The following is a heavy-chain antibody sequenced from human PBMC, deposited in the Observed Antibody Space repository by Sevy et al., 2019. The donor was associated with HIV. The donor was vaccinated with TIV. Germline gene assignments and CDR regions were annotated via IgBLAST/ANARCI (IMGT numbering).Heavy chain of an antibody. Sequence: GGSLRLSCAASGFTFSSYAMHWVRQAPGKGLEWVAVISYDGSNKYYADSVKGRFTISRDNSKNTLYLQMNSLRAEDTAVYYCARDGGDIVLMVYAPYYYYGMDVWGQRTTVTVSS. CDR2: ISYDGSNK. CDR3: ARDGGDIVLMVYAPYYYYGMDV. J-gene: IGHJ6*02. D-gene: IGHD2-8*01. V-gene: IGHV3-30-3*01. CDR1: GFTFSSYA.